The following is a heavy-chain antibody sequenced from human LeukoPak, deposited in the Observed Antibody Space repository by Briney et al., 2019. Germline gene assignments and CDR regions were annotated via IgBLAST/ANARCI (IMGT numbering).Heavy chain of an antibody. V-gene: IGHV3-74*01. CDR1: GFKFSSYW. CDR3: ARETELPWLPVY. D-gene: IGHD5-18*01. CDR2: INSDGLNP. J-gene: IGHJ4*02. Sequence: PGGSLRLSCAASGFKFSSYWKQWVRELPGGGPVWVSRINSDGLNPDYAHFVKGRFIVSRDNAKSTMYLQMNSLRDEDTAVYYCARETELPWLPVYWGQGALVTVSS.